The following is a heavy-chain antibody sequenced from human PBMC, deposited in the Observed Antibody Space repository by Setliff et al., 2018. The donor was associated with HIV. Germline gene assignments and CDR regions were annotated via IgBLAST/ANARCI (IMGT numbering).Heavy chain of an antibody. Sequence: SETLSLTCAVYGGSFSGYYWSWIRQPPGKGMEWRGEIDNTGSTNYNLSLKSLITMSAAPSKNQFSLKVRSVIAADTALYYWARGRNYGSPYFYYMDVWATGTTVTVSS. CDR2: IDNTGST. D-gene: IGHD3-10*01. J-gene: IGHJ6*03. CDR1: GGSFSGYY. V-gene: IGHV4-34*01. CDR3: ARGRNYGSPYFYYMDV.